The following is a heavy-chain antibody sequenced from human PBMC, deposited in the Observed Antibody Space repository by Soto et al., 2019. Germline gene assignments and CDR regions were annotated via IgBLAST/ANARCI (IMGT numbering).Heavy chain of an antibody. CDR2: VYYTGST. Sequence: LSLTCPVSGDSISTFYWGWMRQSPGKELEWIGYVYYTGSTNYNPSLKSRVTISVDRSKNQFSLKLTSANAADTAVYYCARGRTVRNYADDSSDYFYFFDYWGQGTQVTVSS. V-gene: IGHV4-59*01. CDR3: ARGRTVRNYADDSSDYFYFFDY. CDR1: GDSISTFY. J-gene: IGHJ4*02. D-gene: IGHD3-22*01.